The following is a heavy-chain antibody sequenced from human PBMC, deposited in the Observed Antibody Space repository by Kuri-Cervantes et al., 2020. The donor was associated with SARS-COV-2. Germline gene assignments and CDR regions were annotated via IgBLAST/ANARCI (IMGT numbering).Heavy chain of an antibody. J-gene: IGHJ4*02. CDR3: ARGIVGATGEYYFDY. CDR2: VNHNGGA. CDR1: GGSLSGSF. D-gene: IGHD1-26*01. V-gene: IGHV4-34*01. Sequence: GSLRLSCAVYGGSLSGSFWSWIRQSPGKGLEWIGEVNHNGGANYNPSLRSRVTISVDTSKTQFSLSLSSVTAADTTVYYCARGIVGATGEYYFDYWGQGTLVTVSS.